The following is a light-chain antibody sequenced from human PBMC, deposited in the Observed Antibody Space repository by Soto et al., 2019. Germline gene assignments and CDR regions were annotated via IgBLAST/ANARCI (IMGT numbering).Light chain of an antibody. CDR1: SGDVGGHNA. J-gene: IGLJ1*01. V-gene: IGLV2-14*03. CDR2: DVS. Sequence: QSALTQPASVSGSPGQSITLSCTGTSGDVGGHNALSWYQQHPGKAPKLLIYDVSNRPSGASTRFSGSKSGNTASLTISGLQAEDDADDYCSSYERTGAYVFGTGTKLTVL. CDR3: SSYERTGAYV.